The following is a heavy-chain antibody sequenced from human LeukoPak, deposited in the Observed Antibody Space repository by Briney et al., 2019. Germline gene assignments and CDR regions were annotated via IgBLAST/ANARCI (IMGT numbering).Heavy chain of an antibody. Sequence: GGSLRLSCAASGFTFSYYGMSWVRQAPGKGLEWVSLIYSGGSTYYADSVKGRFTISRDNSKNTLYLQMNSLRAEDTAVYYCARASDYGDYVDYWGQGTLVTVSS. CDR2: IYSGGST. CDR3: ARASDYGDYVDY. D-gene: IGHD4-17*01. J-gene: IGHJ4*02. CDR1: GFTFSYYG. V-gene: IGHV3-53*01.